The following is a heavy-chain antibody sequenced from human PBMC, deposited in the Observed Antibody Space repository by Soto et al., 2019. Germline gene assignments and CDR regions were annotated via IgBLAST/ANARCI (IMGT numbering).Heavy chain of an antibody. J-gene: IGHJ3*02. V-gene: IGHV4-31*03. Sequence: SETLSLTCTVSGGSISSGGYYWSWIRQHPGKGLEWIGYIYYSGITYYNPSLKSRVTILVDMSKKQFSLKLSSVTAADTAVYYCARGSRRDTTMVLDAYDIWGQGTMVTVSS. CDR3: ARGSRRDTTMVLDAYDI. CDR2: IYYSGIT. D-gene: IGHD5-18*01. CDR1: GGSISSGGYY.